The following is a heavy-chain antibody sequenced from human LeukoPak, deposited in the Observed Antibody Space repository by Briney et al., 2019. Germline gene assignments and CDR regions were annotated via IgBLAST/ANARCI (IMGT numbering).Heavy chain of an antibody. J-gene: IGHJ5*02. CDR2: IYHSGST. CDR1: GYSISSGYY. V-gene: IGHV4-38-2*02. Sequence: SETLSLTCTVSGYSISSGYYWGWIRQPPGKGLEWIGSIYHSGSTYYNASLKSRVTISVDTSKNQFSLKLSSVTAADTAVYYCARLSHYYGSGSYLSNWFDPWGQGTLVTVSS. CDR3: ARLSHYYGSGSYLSNWFDP. D-gene: IGHD3-10*01.